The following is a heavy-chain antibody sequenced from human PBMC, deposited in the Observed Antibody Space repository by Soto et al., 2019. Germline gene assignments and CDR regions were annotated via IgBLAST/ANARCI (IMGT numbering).Heavy chain of an antibody. CDR3: XXXPYXIQSSSPLYYYGMDV. Sequence: GGSLRLSCAASGFTFSSYGMHWVRQAPGKGLEWVAVIWYDGSNKYYADSVKGRFTXSRDNSKNTLYLQMNSLRAEDTAVYYXXXXPYXIQSSSPLYYYGMDVWGQGTTVTVSS. V-gene: IGHV3-33*01. J-gene: IGHJ6*02. D-gene: IGHD6-6*01. CDR2: IWYDGSNK. CDR1: GFTFSSYG.